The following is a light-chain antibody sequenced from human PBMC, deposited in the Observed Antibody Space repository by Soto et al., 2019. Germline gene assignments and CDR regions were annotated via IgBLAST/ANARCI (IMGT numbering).Light chain of an antibody. CDR1: QSVSSSY. CDR2: GAS. J-gene: IGKJ3*01. CDR3: QRYGSSPVFP. Sequence: EIVLTQSPGTLSLSPGERATLSCRASQSVSSSYLAWYQQKPGQAPRLLIYGASSRATGIPDRFSGSGSGTDFTLTISRREPEEFAVYGCQRYGSSPVFPFGPGTKVHIK. V-gene: IGKV3-20*01.